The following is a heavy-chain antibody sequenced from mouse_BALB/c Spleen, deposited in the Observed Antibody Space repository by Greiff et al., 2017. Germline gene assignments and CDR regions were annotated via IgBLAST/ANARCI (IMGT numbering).Heavy chain of an antibody. CDR3: ARSLNWDALDY. V-gene: IGHV1-69*01. D-gene: IGHD4-1*01. J-gene: IGHJ2*01. CDR2: IDTSDSYT. CDR1: GYTFTDYW. Sequence: QVQLQQPGAELVMPGASVKMSCKASGYTFTDYWMHWVKQRPGQGLEWIGAIDTSDSYTSYNQKFKGKATLTVDESSSTAYMQLSSLTSEDSAVYYCARSLNWDALDYWGQGTTRTVSS.